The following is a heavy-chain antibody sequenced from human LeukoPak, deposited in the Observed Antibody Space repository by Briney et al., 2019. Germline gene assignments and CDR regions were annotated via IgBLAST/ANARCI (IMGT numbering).Heavy chain of an antibody. CDR3: AREARSGYEGFWSDP. Sequence: SETLSLTCAVYGGSFSGYYWSWIRQPAGEGLEWIGRIYSTGTTYYKPSLKSRVTMSVDTSHNQFFLKLNSVTAADTAVYYCAREARSGYEGFWSDPWGQGTVVTVSS. D-gene: IGHD5-12*01. CDR1: GGSFSGYY. V-gene: IGHV4-4*07. CDR2: IYSTGTT. J-gene: IGHJ5*02.